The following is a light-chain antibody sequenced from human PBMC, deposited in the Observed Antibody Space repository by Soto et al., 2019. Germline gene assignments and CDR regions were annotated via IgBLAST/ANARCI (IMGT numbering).Light chain of an antibody. CDR1: SGDVGAHDF. V-gene: IGLV2-14*01. J-gene: IGLJ1*01. Sequence: QSVLTQPASVSGSPGQSITISCTGTSGDVGAHDFVSWYQHHPGKAPRLVIYDVSRRPAGASDRFSGSKSGSTASLTISTLQAEDEADYYCVSFTVAYSYVFGTGTKV. CDR2: DVS. CDR3: VSFTVAYSYV.